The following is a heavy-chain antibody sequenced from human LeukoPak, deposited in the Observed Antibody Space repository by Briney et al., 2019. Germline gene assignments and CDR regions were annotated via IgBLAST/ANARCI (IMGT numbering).Heavy chain of an antibody. CDR3: ARDWVAVADYYYYYYMDV. Sequence: GGSLRLSCAASGFTFSNYAMSWVRQAPGKGLEWVSDISGSGTTTNYADSVKGRFTISRDNSRNTLYLQMNSLRAEDTAVYYCARDWVAVADYYYYYYMDVWGKGTTVTVSS. J-gene: IGHJ6*03. V-gene: IGHV3-23*01. CDR2: ISGSGTTT. CDR1: GFTFSNYA. D-gene: IGHD6-19*01.